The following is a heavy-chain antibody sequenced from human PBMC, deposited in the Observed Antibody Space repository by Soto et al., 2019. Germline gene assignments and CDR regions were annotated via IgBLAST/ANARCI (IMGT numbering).Heavy chain of an antibody. J-gene: IGHJ5*02. V-gene: IGHV4-31*03. CDR3: ARDPGGSNWFDP. CDR1: GGSINSGGYY. D-gene: IGHD2-15*01. CDR2: IYYSVST. Sequence: QVQLQESGPGLVKPSQTLSLTCTVSGGSINSGGYYWSWIRQHPGKGLEWIGYIYYSVSTYYNPSLKSRVTISVDTSKNQFSLKLSSVTAADTAVYYCARDPGGSNWFDPWGQGTLVTVSS.